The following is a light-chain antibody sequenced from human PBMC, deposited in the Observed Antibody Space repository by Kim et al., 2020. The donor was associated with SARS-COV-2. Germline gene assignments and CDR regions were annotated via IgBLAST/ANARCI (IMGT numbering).Light chain of an antibody. Sequence: DIVMTQSPDSLAVSLGERATINCKSSQSVLYSSNNKNYLAWYQQKPGQPPKLLIYWASTRESGVPDRFSGSGSGTDFTLTISSLQAEDVAVYYCQQYYSTPYRFGQWTKLE. CDR3: QQYYSTPYR. J-gene: IGKJ2*03. V-gene: IGKV4-1*01. CDR2: WAS. CDR1: QSVLYSSNNKNY.